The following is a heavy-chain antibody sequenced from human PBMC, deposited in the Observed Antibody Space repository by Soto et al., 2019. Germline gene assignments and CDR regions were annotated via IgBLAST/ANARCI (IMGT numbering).Heavy chain of an antibody. D-gene: IGHD3-16*02. J-gene: IGHJ4*02. V-gene: IGHV3-23*01. CDR1: GFTFSSYA. Sequence: EVQLLESGGGLVQPGGSLTLSCATSGFTFSSYAMVWVRQAAGKGLEWVASISNNGDTAYYADSVKGRFTIARGNSENTLYVPMTGLGADDTALYCCAKSRVFIGAIVTLLDSWGQGTQVTVSS. CDR2: ISNNGDTA. CDR3: AKSRVFIGAIVTLLDS.